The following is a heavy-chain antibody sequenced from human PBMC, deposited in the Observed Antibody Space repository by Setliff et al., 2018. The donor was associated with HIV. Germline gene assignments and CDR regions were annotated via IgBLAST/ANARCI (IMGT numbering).Heavy chain of an antibody. CDR3: ARFEVTPVTTRDS. J-gene: IGHJ4*02. V-gene: IGHV4-34*01. CDR2: IHHTGHI. D-gene: IGHD4-17*01. Sequence: PSETLSLTCAFYGESSNDYYWNWIRQPPGKGLEWIGEIHHTGHINNHPSFKSRVTISLDKSTNQFSLKMKSVTAADSAVYYCARFEVTPVTTRDSWGQGTLVTVS. CDR1: GESSNDYY.